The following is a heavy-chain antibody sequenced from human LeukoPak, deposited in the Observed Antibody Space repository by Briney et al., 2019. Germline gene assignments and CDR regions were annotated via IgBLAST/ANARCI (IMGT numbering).Heavy chain of an antibody. CDR1: GYSFNYYW. V-gene: IGHV5-51*01. D-gene: IGHD5-24*01. CDR2: IYPGDYDT. CDR3: ARRAQMPTTDGYMDV. Sequence: GESLKISCKGLGYSFNYYWIGWVRQMPGKGLEGMGIIYPGDYDTRYSPSFDGQVTISADKSIGTAYLQWSSLKASDTATYYCARRAQMPTTDGYMDVWGKGTTVTVSS. J-gene: IGHJ6*03.